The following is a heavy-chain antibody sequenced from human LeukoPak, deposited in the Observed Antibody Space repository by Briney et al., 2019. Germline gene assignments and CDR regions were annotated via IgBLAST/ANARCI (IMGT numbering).Heavy chain of an antibody. CDR3: ARYIAVAGTDYFDY. J-gene: IGHJ4*02. CDR1: GFTFSSYE. CDR2: ISSSGSTI. V-gene: IGHV3-48*03. Sequence: PGGSLRLSCAASGFTFSSYEMNWVRQAPGKGLEWVSYISSSGSTIYYADSVKGRFTISRDNAKNSLYLQMNSLRAEDTAVYYCARYIAVAGTDYFDYWGQGTLVTVSS. D-gene: IGHD6-19*01.